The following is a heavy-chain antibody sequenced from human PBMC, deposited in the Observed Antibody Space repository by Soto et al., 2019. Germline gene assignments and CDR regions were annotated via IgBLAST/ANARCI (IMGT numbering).Heavy chain of an antibody. Sequence: SVKESCKASGYTFTSYDINWGRQATGQGLEWMGWMNPNSGNTGYAQKFQGRVTMTRNTSISTAYMELSSLRSEDTAVYYCARGATMMTDAFDIWGQGTMVTVSS. CDR1: GYTFTSYD. CDR2: MNPNSGNT. D-gene: IGHD3-22*01. CDR3: ARGATMMTDAFDI. J-gene: IGHJ3*02. V-gene: IGHV1-8*01.